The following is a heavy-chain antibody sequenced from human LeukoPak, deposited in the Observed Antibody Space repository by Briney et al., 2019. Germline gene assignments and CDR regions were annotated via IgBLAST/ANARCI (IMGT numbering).Heavy chain of an antibody. CDR2: IYSGGTT. J-gene: IGHJ4*02. CDR3: ARARSSIAAYDY. CDR1: GFTFTSYS. D-gene: IGHD6-6*01. Sequence: PGGSLRLSCAASGFTFTSYSMNWVRQAPGKGLEWVSVIYSGGTTYYADSVKGRFTISRDNSKNTLYLQMNSLRAEDTAVYYCARARSSIAAYDYWGQGTLVTVSS. V-gene: IGHV3-53*01.